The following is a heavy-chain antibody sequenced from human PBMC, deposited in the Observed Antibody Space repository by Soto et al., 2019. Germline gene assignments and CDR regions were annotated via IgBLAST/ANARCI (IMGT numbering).Heavy chain of an antibody. CDR3: ARVTLKAGNWFDP. J-gene: IGHJ5*02. CDR1: GYTFTGFF. V-gene: IGHV1-2*02. CDR2: INPKSRGT. Sequence: ASVKVSCKASGYTFTGFFIHWVRQAPGQGFEWMGWINPKSRGTNYAQKFQGRVTMTRDTSNSTAYMELRDLRSDDTAVYYCARVTLKAGNWFDPWGQGILVIVSS.